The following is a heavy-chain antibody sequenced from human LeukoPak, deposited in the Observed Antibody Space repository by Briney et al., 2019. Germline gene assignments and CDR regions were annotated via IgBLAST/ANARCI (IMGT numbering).Heavy chain of an antibody. CDR1: GCTFSSYT. CDR2: IISILGIA. D-gene: IGHD4-17*01. CDR3: ASGYGDYIDY. J-gene: IGHJ4*02. V-gene: IGHV1-69*02. Sequence: SVKVACKASGCTFSSYTISWVRQAPGQGLEWMGRIISILGIANYAKKFQGRVTITAEKSTSTAYMELSSLRSEDTAVYYCASGYGDYIDYWGQGTLVTVSS.